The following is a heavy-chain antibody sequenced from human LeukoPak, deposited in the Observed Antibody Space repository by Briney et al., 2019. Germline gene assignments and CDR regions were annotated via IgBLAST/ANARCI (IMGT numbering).Heavy chain of an antibody. CDR2: INPSGGST. CDR3: ARDQDSSGTDY. CDR1: GYTFTSYY. V-gene: IGHV1-46*01. Sequence: ASVKVSCKASGYTFTSYYMHWVRQAPGQGLEWMGIINPSGGSTSYPQKFQGRLTMTRDTSTSTVYMEMSSLRSEDTAVYYCARDQDSSGTDYWGQGTLVTVSS. D-gene: IGHD6-19*01. J-gene: IGHJ4*02.